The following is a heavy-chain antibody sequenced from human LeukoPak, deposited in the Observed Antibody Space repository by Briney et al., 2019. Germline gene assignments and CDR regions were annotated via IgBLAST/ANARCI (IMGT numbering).Heavy chain of an antibody. CDR2: IYYSGST. Sequence: SETLSLTCTVSGGSISSGGYYWSWIRQHPGKGLEWIGYIYYSGSTYYNPSLKSRVTISVDTSRNQFSLKLNSVTAADTAVYYCARRNYGDYNHYFDYWGQGYLVTVSS. CDR3: ARRNYGDYNHYFDY. J-gene: IGHJ4*02. CDR1: GGSISSGGYY. V-gene: IGHV4-31*03. D-gene: IGHD4-17*01.